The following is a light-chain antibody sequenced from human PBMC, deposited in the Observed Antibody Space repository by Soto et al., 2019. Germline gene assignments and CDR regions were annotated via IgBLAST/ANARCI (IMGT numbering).Light chain of an antibody. CDR1: QSVSSN. Sequence: EIVLTQSARTLSLSSGERATLSWGASQSVSSNLAWYQQKPGQAPRLLIYGASTRATGIPARFSGSGSETDFTLTISDVEPEDFAVYYCHQRQSWPRTFGQGTKVDI. J-gene: IGKJ1*01. CDR2: GAS. V-gene: IGKV3-11*01. CDR3: HQRQSWPRT.